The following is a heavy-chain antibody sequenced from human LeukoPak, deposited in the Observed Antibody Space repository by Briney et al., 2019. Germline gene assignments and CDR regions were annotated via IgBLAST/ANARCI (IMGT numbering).Heavy chain of an antibody. V-gene: IGHV4-59*12. Sequence: PSETLSLTCTVSGGSISSYYWSWIRQPPGKGLEWIGYIYYSGSTNYNPSVRSRVTISVDTSKNQFSLKLNSVTAADTAVYYCAREGRLDYYMDVWGKGTTVTVSS. J-gene: IGHJ6*03. CDR3: AREGRLDYYMDV. CDR2: IYYSGST. D-gene: IGHD6-25*01. CDR1: GGSISSYY.